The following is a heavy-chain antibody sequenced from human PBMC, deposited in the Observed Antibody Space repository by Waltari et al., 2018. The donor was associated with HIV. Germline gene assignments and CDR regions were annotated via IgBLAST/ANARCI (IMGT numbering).Heavy chain of an antibody. Sequence: QVQLQGSGPRLVKPSETLSLTYNVSGGSVTQFYWSWIRQSQEKGLEWIGYVYENGGASNTPPLTSRVTRSLGPSKDQFSRKVSSVTTEDAAMYYCARGREHAYPRDFQYWGQGAPVSVSS. J-gene: IGHJ1*01. CDR2: VYENGGA. CDR3: ARGREHAYPRDFQY. CDR1: GGSVTQFY. D-gene: IGHD3-10*01. V-gene: IGHV4-59*02.